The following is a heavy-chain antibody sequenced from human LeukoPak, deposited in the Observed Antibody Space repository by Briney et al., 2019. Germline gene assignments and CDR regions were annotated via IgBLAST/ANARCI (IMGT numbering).Heavy chain of an antibody. CDR3: ARGKYSSSSTHPHAFDI. CDR1: GGSFSGYY. V-gene: IGHV4-34*01. CDR2: INHSGST. J-gene: IGHJ3*02. D-gene: IGHD6-13*01. Sequence: SETLSLTCAVYGGSFSGYYWSWIRQPPGKGLEWIGEINHSGSTNYNPSLKSRVTISVDTSKNQFSLKPSSVTAADTAVYYCARGKYSSSSTHPHAFDIWGQGTMVTVSS.